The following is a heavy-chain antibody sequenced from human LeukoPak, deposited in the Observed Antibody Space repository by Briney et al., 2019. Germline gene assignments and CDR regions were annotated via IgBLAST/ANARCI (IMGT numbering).Heavy chain of an antibody. CDR2: ISDNSRYI. J-gene: IGHJ5*02. Sequence: PGGSLRLSCAASGFTFSSYSMNWVRQAPGKGLEWVSSISDNSRYIYYTDSVKGRFTISRDNAKNSLYLQMNSLRAEDTAVYYCAKWEVVVAAPEFDPWGQGTLVTVSS. D-gene: IGHD3-22*01. V-gene: IGHV3-21*01. CDR1: GFTFSSYS. CDR3: AKWEVVVAAPEFDP.